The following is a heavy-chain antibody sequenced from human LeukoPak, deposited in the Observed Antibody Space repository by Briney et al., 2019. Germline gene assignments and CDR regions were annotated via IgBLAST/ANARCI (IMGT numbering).Heavy chain of an antibody. CDR2: ISYDGSKT. CDR3: ADGCSYGLWSGYSYPFDH. Sequence: GGSLRLSCAASGFTFSSYAMHWVRQAPGKGLEWVAGISYDGSKTYYADSVKGRVTISRDNSKNTLFLEMNSLRANDTAVYYCADGCSYGLWSGYSYPFDHWGQGTLVTVSS. J-gene: IGHJ4*02. CDR1: GFTFSSYA. D-gene: IGHD3-3*01. V-gene: IGHV3-30*01.